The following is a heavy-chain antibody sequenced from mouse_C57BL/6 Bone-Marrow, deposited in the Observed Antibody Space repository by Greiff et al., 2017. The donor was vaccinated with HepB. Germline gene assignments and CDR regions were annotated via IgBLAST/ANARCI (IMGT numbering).Heavy chain of an antibody. CDR3: ARHHYGSSYPDWYFDV. Sequence: DVKLQESGGGLVQPGGSLKLSCAASGFTFSDYYMYWVRQTPEKRLEWVAYISNGGGSTYYPDTVKGRFTISRDNAKNTLYLQMSRLKSEDTAMYYCARHHYGSSYPDWYFDVWGTGTTVTVSS. V-gene: IGHV5-12*01. D-gene: IGHD1-1*01. J-gene: IGHJ1*03. CDR1: GFTFSDYY. CDR2: ISNGGGST.